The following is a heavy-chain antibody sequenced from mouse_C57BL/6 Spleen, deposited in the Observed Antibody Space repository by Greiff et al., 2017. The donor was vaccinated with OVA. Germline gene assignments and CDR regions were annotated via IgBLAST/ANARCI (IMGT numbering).Heavy chain of an antibody. CDR2: IDPSDSYT. J-gene: IGHJ1*03. CDR1: GYTFTSYW. CDR3: AFGATTVVARYFDV. D-gene: IGHD1-1*01. V-gene: IGHV1-69*01. Sequence: QVQLKQPGAELVMPGASVKLSCKASGYTFTSYWMHWVKQRPGQGLEWIGEIDPSDSYTNYNQKFKGKSTLTVDKSSSTAYMQLSSLTSEDSAVYYCAFGATTVVARYFDVWGTGTTVTVSS.